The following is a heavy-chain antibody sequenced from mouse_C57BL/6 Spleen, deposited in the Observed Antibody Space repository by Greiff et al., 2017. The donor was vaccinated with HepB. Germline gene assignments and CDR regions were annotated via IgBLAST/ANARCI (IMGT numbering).Heavy chain of an antibody. CDR3: ARKSSGYYFDY. J-gene: IGHJ2*01. CDR2: IYPGGGYT. Sequence: VQVVESGAELVRPGTSVKMSCKASGYTFTNYWIGWAKQRPGHGLEWIGDIYPGGGYTNYNEKFKGKATLTADKSSSTAYMQFSSLTSEDSAIYYCARKSSGYYFDYWGQGTTLTVSS. V-gene: IGHV1-63*01. CDR1: GYTFTNYW. D-gene: IGHD3-2*02.